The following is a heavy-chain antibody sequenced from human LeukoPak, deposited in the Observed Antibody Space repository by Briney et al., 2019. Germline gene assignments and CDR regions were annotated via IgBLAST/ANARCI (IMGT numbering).Heavy chain of an antibody. V-gene: IGHV1-18*01. Sequence: ASVKVSCKASDYTFTNYGISWVRQAPGQGLEWMGWISAYNGKTYYAQKFQGRVTVTTDTSTSTAYMDLRSLRSDDTAVYYCARTNLDCKNGVCYDYWGQGTPVTVSS. CDR3: ARTNLDCKNGVCYDY. CDR2: ISAYNGKT. D-gene: IGHD2-8*01. J-gene: IGHJ4*02. CDR1: DYTFTNYG.